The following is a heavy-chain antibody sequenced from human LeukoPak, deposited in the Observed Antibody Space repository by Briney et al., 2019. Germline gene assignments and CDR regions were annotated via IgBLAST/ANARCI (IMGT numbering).Heavy chain of an antibody. V-gene: IGHV3-23*01. CDR3: AKGYSIPSHFDY. D-gene: IGHD4-11*01. CDR1: VFTFSSYP. Sequence: PGRALSLSCTSSVFTFSSYPMYCVRQARAKGLEWGSAITADGQTTYYAESRKGPFTLFRDNSKDTMYLQMDSLRAEDTAVYYCAKGYSIPSHFDYWGQGALVTVSS. CDR2: ITADGQTT. J-gene: IGHJ4*02.